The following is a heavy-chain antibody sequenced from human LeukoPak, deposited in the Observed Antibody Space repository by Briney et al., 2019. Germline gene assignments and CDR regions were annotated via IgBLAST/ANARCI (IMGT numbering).Heavy chain of an antibody. J-gene: IGHJ4*02. CDR1: GFTFSSYA. D-gene: IGHD1-26*01. Sequence: PGGSLRLSCAASGFTFSSYAMHWVRQAPGKGLEWVAVISYDGSNKYYADSVKGRFTISRDNAKNSLYLQMNSLRAEDTAVYYCARGGFYRYSGTSGDYWGQGSQVTVSS. CDR2: ISYDGSNK. V-gene: IGHV3-30*04. CDR3: ARGGFYRYSGTSGDY.